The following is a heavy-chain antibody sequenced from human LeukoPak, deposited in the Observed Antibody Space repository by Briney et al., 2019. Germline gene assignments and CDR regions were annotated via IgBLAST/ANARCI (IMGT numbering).Heavy chain of an antibody. Sequence: SETLSLTCTVSGGSISSSSYYWGWIRQPPGKGLEWIGSIYYSGSTYYNPSLKSRVTISVDTSKNQFSLKLSSVTAADTAVYYCARDQGGHTAMVDYWGQGTLVTVSS. CDR1: GGSISSSSYY. J-gene: IGHJ4*02. V-gene: IGHV4-39*02. D-gene: IGHD5-18*01. CDR3: ARDQGGHTAMVDY. CDR2: IYYSGST.